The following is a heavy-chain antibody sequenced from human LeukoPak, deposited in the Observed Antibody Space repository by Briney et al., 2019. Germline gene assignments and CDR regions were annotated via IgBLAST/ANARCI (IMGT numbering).Heavy chain of an antibody. CDR2: ISGSGGST. V-gene: IGHV3-23*01. D-gene: IGHD5-18*01. CDR1: GFAFSNYA. CDR3: AKDRWNTVMAHFDY. Sequence: PGGSLRLSCAASGFAFSNYAMSWVRQAPGKGLEGVSGISGSGGSTYYADSVKGRFTISRDNSKNTLYLQMNSLRAEDTAVYYCAKDRWNTVMAHFDYWGQGTLVTVSS. J-gene: IGHJ4*02.